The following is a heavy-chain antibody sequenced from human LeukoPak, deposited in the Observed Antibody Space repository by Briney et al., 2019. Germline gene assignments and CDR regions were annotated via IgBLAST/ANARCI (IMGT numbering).Heavy chain of an antibody. CDR2: INHSGST. J-gene: IGHJ4*02. CDR1: GGSFSGYY. V-gene: IGHV4-34*01. CDR3: ARELGGGFDY. Sequence: TSETLSLTCAVYGGSFSGYYWSWIRQPPGKGLEWIGEINHSGSTNYNPSLKSRVTISVDTSKNQFSLKLSSVTAADTAVYYCARELGGGFDYWGQGTLVTVSS. D-gene: IGHD3-16*01.